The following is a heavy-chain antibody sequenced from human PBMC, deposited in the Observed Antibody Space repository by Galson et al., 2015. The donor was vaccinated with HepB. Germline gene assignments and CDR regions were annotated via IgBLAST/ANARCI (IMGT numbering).Heavy chain of an antibody. Sequence: SLRLSCAASGFTFSSYWMHWVRQAPGKGLVWVSRIYRDGSTTNYADSVKGRFTISRDNAKNTLYLQMNSLRAEDTAVYYCARDNDDSGYYLLDYWGQRTLVPVSS. CDR2: IYRDGSTT. CDR3: ARDNDDSGYYLLDY. D-gene: IGHD3-22*01. CDR1: GFTFSSYW. J-gene: IGHJ4*02. V-gene: IGHV3-74*01.